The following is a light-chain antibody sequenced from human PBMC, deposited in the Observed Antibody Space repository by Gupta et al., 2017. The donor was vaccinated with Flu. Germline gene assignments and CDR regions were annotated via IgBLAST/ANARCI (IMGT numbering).Light chain of an antibody. CDR3: QSVDTSGAYVV. CDR2: KDS. Sequence: SYELTHLPSVSVSPGQTARITCSGDALPKKYSYWYQQKSGQAPLLLIYKDSERPSGIPERFSGSSSGTTVTLTISGAQAEDEAEYFCQSVDTSGAYVVFGGGTKLTVL. V-gene: IGLV3-25*02. CDR1: ALPKKY. J-gene: IGLJ2*01.